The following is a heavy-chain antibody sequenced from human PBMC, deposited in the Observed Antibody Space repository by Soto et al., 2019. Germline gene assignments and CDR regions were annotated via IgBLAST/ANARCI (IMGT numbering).Heavy chain of an antibody. D-gene: IGHD2-2*01. CDR3: ATWSRVPAATYAFDI. J-gene: IGHJ3*02. CDR1: GGTFSSYA. V-gene: IGHV1-69*13. Sequence: SVKVSCKASGGTFSSYAISWVRQAPGQGLEWMGGIIPIFGTANYAQKFQGRVTITADESTSTAYMELSSLRSEDTAVYYCATWSRVPAATYAFDIWGQGTMVTVSS. CDR2: IIPIFGTA.